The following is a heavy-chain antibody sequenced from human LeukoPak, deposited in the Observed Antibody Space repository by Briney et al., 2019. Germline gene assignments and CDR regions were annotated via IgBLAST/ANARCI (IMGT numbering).Heavy chain of an antibody. D-gene: IGHD2/OR15-2a*01. CDR1: GGSVSSGSYY. CDR2: IYYSGST. J-gene: IGHJ3*02. CDR3: ASASLNIYAFDI. V-gene: IGHV4-61*01. Sequence: SEALSLTCTVSGGSVSSGSYYWSWIRQPPGKGLEWIGYIYYSGSTKYKPSLKSRATISVHTSKNQFSLKLSSVTSADTAVYYCASASLNIYAFDIWGQGTMVTVSS.